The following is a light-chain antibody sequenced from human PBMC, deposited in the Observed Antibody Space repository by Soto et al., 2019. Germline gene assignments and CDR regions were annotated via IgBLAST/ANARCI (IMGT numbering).Light chain of an antibody. CDR2: DAS. V-gene: IGKV3-11*01. CDR3: QQRSNWPWT. J-gene: IGKJ1*01. CDR1: QSVSSY. Sequence: EIVLTQSPATLSLSPVEIAILYCMASQSVSSYLAWYQQKPGQAPRLLIYDASNRATGIPARFSGSGSGTDFTLTISSLEPEDFAVYYCQQRSNWPWTFGQGTKVDIK.